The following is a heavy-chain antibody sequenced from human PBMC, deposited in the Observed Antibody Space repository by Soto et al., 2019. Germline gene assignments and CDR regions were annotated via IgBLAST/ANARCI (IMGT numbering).Heavy chain of an antibody. CDR1: GYTFTSYG. CDR2: ISAYNGNT. CDR3: ARVAVVVAATREQPGPFDY. Sequence: ASVKVSCKASGYTFTSYGISWVRQAPGQGLEWMGWISAYNGNTNYAQKLQGRVTMTTDTSTSTAYMELRSLRSDDTAVYYCARVAVVVAATREQPGPFDYWGQGTLVTVSS. D-gene: IGHD2-15*01. V-gene: IGHV1-18*01. J-gene: IGHJ4*02.